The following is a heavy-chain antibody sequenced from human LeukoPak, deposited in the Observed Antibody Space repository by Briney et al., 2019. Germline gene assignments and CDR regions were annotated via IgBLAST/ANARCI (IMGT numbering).Heavy chain of an antibody. CDR3: ARALRGYSYGYSYYMDV. D-gene: IGHD5-18*01. V-gene: IGHV3-21*01. J-gene: IGHJ6*03. CDR2: IRSSSSYI. Sequence: PGGSLRLSCAASGFTFSSYSMNWVRQAPGKGLEWVSSIRSSSSYIYYADSVKGRFTISRDNAKNSLYLQMNSLRAEDTAVYYCARALRGYSYGYSYYMDVWGKGTTVTVSS. CDR1: GFTFSSYS.